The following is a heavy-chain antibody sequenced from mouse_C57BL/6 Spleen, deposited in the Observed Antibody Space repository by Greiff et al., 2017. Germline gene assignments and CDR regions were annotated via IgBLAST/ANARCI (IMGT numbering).Heavy chain of an antibody. D-gene: IGHD1-1*01. CDR2: INPNNGGT. V-gene: IGHV1-18*01. J-gene: IGHJ4*01. CDR1: GYTFTGYN. CDR3: ARDGSSPYYAMDY. Sequence: VQLQQSGPELVKPGASVKIPCKASGYTFTGYNMDWVKQSHGKSLEWIGDINPNNGGTIYNQKFKGQATLTVDKSSSTAYMELRSLTSEDTAVYYCARDGSSPYYAMDYWGQGTSVTVSS.